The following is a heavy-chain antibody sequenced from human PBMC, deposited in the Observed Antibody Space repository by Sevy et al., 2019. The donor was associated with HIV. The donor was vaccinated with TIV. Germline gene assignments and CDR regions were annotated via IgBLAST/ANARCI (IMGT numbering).Heavy chain of an antibody. CDR3: AKAGLTAATVNYYYYYGMDV. D-gene: IGHD6-25*01. V-gene: IGHV3-30*18. Sequence: GGSLRLSCAASGFTFSSYGMHWVRQAPGKGLEWVAVISYDGSNKYYADSVKGRFTISRDNSKNTLYLQMNSLRAEDTAVYYCAKAGLTAATVNYYYYYGMDVWGQGTLVTVSS. CDR1: GFTFSSYG. CDR2: ISYDGSNK. J-gene: IGHJ6*02.